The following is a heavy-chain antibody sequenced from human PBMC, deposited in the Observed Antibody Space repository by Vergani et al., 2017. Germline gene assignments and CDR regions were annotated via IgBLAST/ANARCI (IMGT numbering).Heavy chain of an antibody. CDR2: IWYDGSNK. CDR3: AREGVRSGGSGSYYPRAHFDY. Sequence: QVQLVESGGGVVQPGRSLRLSCAASGFTFSSYGMHWVRQAPGKGLEWVAVIWYDGSNKYYADSVKGRFTISRDNSKNTLYLQMNSLRAEDTAVYYCAREGVRSGGSGSYYPRAHFDYWGQGTLVTVSS. D-gene: IGHD3-10*01. CDR1: GFTFSSYG. V-gene: IGHV3-33*01. J-gene: IGHJ4*02.